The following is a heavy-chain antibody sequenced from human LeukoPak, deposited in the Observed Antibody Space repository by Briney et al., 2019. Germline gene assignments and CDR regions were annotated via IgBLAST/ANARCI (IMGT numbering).Heavy chain of an antibody. CDR1: GGSISSSSYY. D-gene: IGHD3-16*02. J-gene: IGHJ5*02. CDR2: IYYSGST. CDR3: ARDYRDRPDNWFDP. Sequence: SETLSLTCTVSGGSISSSSYYWGWIRQPPGKGLEWIGSIYYSGSTYYNPSLKSRVTISVDTSKNQFSLKLSSVTAADTAVYXXARDYRDRPDNWFDPWGQGTLVTVSS. V-gene: IGHV4-39*07.